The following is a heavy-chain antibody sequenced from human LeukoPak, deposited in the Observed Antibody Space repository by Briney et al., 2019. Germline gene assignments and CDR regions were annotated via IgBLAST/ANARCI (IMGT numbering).Heavy chain of an antibody. D-gene: IGHD3-22*01. CDR1: GFTFSTYA. CDR2: ISYDGSNK. J-gene: IGHJ4*02. CDR3: ASENYYDSSGYYYLHPFDY. Sequence: GRSLRLSCAASGFTFSTYAMHWVRQAPGKGLEWVAVISYDGSNKYYADSVKGRFTISRDNSENTLNLQMNSLRAEDTAVYYCASENYYDSSGYYYLHPFDYWGQGTLVTVSS. V-gene: IGHV3-30-3*01.